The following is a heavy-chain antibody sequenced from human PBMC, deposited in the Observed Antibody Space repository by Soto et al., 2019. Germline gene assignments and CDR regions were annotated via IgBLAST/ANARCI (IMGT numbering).Heavy chain of an antibody. D-gene: IGHD6-13*01. CDR1: GFTFDDYT. CDR2: ISWDGGST. V-gene: IGHV3-43*01. Sequence: PGGSLRLSCAASGFTFDDYTMHWVRQAPGKGLEWVSLISWDGGSTCYADSVKGRFTISRDNSKNSLYLQMNSLRTEDTALYYCAKERQQLVPNYGMDVWGQGTTVTVSS. CDR3: AKERQQLVPNYGMDV. J-gene: IGHJ6*02.